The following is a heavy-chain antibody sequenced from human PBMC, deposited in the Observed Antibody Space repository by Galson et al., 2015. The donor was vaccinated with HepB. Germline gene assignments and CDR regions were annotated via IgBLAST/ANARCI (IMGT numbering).Heavy chain of an antibody. J-gene: IGHJ6*02. CDR2: ISYDGSNK. CDR3: AKDRGNCSSTSCRYYYYYYGMDV. D-gene: IGHD2-2*01. CDR1: GFTFSSYG. V-gene: IGHV3-30*18. Sequence: SLRLSCAASGFTFSSYGMHWVRQAPGKGLEWVAVISYDGSNKYYADSVKGRFTISRDNSKNTPYLQMNSLRAEDTAVYYCAKDRGNCSSTSCRYYYYYYGMDVWGQGTTVTVSS.